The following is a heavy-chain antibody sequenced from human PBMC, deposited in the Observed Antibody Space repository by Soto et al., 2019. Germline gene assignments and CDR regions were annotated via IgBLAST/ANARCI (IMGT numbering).Heavy chain of an antibody. Sequence: QVQLVESGGGVVQPGRSLRLSCAASGFTFSSYAMHWVRQAPGKGLEWVAVISYDGSNKYYADSVKGRFTISRDNSKNTLYLQMNSLRAEDTAVYYCARGSQPKILRYGMDVWGQGTTVTVSS. D-gene: IGHD4-17*01. CDR1: GFTFSSYA. CDR3: ARGSQPKILRYGMDV. CDR2: ISYDGSNK. V-gene: IGHV3-30-3*01. J-gene: IGHJ6*02.